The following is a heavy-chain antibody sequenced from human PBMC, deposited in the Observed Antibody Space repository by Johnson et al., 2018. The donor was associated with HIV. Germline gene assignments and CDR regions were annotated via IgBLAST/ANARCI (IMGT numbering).Heavy chain of an antibody. J-gene: IGHJ3*02. D-gene: IGHD6-13*01. CDR1: GFTFSSYA. Sequence: QVQLVESGGGVVQPGRSLRLSCAASGFTFSSYAMHWVRQAPGKGLEWVAVISYDGSNKYYADSVKGRFTISRDNSKNTLYLQMNSLRAEDTAGYYCARDGVYSSTPQAFDIWGQGTMVTVSS. CDR2: ISYDGSNK. CDR3: ARDGVYSSTPQAFDI. V-gene: IGHV3-30*04.